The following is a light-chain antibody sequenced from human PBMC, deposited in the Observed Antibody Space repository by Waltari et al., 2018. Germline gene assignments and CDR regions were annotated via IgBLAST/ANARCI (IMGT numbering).Light chain of an antibody. CDR3: QSYDNSLSGYV. CDR2: GNT. J-gene: IGLJ1*01. Sequence: QSVLTQPPSVSGAPGQRVTISCTGSTSNIGAGYDVTWYQQLPGTAPKLLIFGNTNRPSGVPDRFSGSKSDTSPSLAITGLQVEDEADYYCQSYDNSLSGYVFGSGTKVTVL. V-gene: IGLV1-40*01. CDR1: TSNIGAGYD.